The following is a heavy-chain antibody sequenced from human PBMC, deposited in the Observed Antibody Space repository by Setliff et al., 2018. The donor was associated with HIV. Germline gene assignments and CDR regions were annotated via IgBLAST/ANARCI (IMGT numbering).Heavy chain of an antibody. D-gene: IGHD3-10*01. CDR1: GGSISSGNYY. V-gene: IGHV4-61*09. J-gene: IGHJ3*02. CDR3: ATIPAYYYGSGSYPGAFDI. CDR2: IYTAGAI. Sequence: PSETLSLTCSVSGGSISSGNYYWGWTRQPAGKGLEWIGHIYTAGAIKYNPSLKSRITISVDTSKNQFSLKLNSVTAADTAVYYCATIPAYYYGSGSYPGAFDIWGQGTMVTVSS.